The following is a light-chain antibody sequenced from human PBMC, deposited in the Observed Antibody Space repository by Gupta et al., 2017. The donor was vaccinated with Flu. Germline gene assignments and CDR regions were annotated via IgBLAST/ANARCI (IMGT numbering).Light chain of an antibody. CDR1: QSFSSSY. V-gene: IGKV3-20*01. J-gene: IGKJ5*01. Sequence: EIVLTQSPVTLSFSTGERATTSCRTSQSFSSSYLAWYQQRPGQAPRRLIYGASNRATGIPDRFSGSGCGTDFTLTITRLEPEDFAMYYCQQEGSSPFTFGQGTQVDIK. CDR2: GAS. CDR3: QQEGSSPFT.